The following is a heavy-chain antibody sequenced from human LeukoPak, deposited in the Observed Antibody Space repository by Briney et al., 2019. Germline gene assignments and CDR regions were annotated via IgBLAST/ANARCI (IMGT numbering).Heavy chain of an antibody. CDR1: GFIFSSYG. Sequence: PGGSLRLSCAASGFIFSSYGLHWVRQAPGKGLEWVAVISHDGGNKYYADSVKGRFTISRDNSKNTLYLQMNSLRAEDTAVHYCALGGSYFDYWGQGTLVTVSS. V-gene: IGHV3-30*03. CDR2: ISHDGGNK. J-gene: IGHJ4*02. D-gene: IGHD3-16*01. CDR3: ALGGSYFDY.